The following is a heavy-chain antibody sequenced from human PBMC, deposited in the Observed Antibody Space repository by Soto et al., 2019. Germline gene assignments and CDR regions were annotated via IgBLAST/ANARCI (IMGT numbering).Heavy chain of an antibody. V-gene: IGHV1-69*12. CDR3: ARDGDPGYAFWSGPLGGGRFDP. CDR1: GATFGNTA. D-gene: IGHD3-3*01. J-gene: IGHJ5*02. Sequence: QVQLVQSGAEVKKPGSSVNVSCKTSGATFGNTAVTWVRQAPGQGLEWMGGIVPMFGTANYAQKFQGRVTITADESTNTAYMELSSLRSDDTAVYYCARDGDPGYAFWSGPLGGGRFDPWRQGTLVTVSS. CDR2: IVPMFGTA.